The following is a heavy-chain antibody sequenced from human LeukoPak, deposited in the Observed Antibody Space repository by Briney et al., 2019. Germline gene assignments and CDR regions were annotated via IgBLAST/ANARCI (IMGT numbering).Heavy chain of an antibody. CDR1: GFTFSSYW. CDR2: IKQDGSEK. V-gene: IGHV3-7*01. Sequence: SGGSLRLSRAASGFTFSSYWMSWVRQAPGKGLEWVANIKQDGSEKYYVDSVKGRFTISRDNAKNSLYLQTNSLRAEDTAVYYCARANMITFPGTFGYWGQGTLVTVSS. D-gene: IGHD3-16*01. J-gene: IGHJ4*02. CDR3: ARANMITFPGTFGY.